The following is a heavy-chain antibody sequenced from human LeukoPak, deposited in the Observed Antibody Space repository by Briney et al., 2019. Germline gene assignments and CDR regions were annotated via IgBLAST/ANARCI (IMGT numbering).Heavy chain of an antibody. J-gene: IGHJ6*02. V-gene: IGHV3-66*01. D-gene: IGHD3-10*01. Sequence: PGGSLRLSCAASGFTVSSNYMSWVRQAPGKGLEWVSVIYSGGSTYYADSVKGRFTISRDNSKNTLYLQMSSLRAEDTAGYYCAREAKGSYGMDVWGQGTTVTVSS. CDR2: IYSGGST. CDR3: AREAKGSYGMDV. CDR1: GFTVSSNY.